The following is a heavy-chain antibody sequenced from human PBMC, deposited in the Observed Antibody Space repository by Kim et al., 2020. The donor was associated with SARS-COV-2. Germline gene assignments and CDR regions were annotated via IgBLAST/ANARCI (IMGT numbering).Heavy chain of an antibody. Sequence: SVKGRFTLSRDNAKNSLFLQMNSLSSEDTALYYCAKDIEYSSSQTPGMDVWGQGTTVTVSS. CDR3: AKDIEYSSSQTPGMDV. V-gene: IGHV3-9*01. D-gene: IGHD6-13*01. J-gene: IGHJ6*02.